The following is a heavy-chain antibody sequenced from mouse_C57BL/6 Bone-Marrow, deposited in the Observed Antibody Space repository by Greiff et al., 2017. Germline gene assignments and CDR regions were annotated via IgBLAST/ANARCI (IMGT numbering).Heavy chain of an antibody. CDR2: IYPRSGTT. V-gene: IGHV1-81*01. D-gene: IGHD2-5*01. CDR3: ARDYSNNWYFDV. CDR1: GYTFTSYG. J-gene: IGHJ1*03. Sequence: VQLQQSGAELARPGASVKLSCKASGYTFTSYGISWVKQRTGQGLEWIGEIYPRSGTTYYNEKFKGKATLTADKSSSTAYMELRSLTSEDSAVYFCARDYSNNWYFDVWGTGTTVTVSS.